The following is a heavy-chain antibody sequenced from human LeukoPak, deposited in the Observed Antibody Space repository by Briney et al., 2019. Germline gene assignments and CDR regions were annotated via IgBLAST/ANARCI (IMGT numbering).Heavy chain of an antibody. J-gene: IGHJ4*02. CDR2: IINDGSYT. D-gene: IGHD2-2*01. V-gene: IGHV3-74*01. CDR3: VRAAPGDCSSTSCSLFDN. Sequence: PPGGSLRLSCAASGFTFSPVWMHWVRQAPGKGLMWVSHIINDGSYTTYADSVKGRFTTSRDKSKNTLYLQMSYLRAEDTAVYYCVRAAPGDCSSTSCSLFDNWGQGILVTVSS. CDR1: GFTFSPVW.